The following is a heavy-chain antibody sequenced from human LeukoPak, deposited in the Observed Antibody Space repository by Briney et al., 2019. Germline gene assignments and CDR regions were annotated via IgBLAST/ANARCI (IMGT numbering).Heavy chain of an antibody. Sequence: GGSLRLSCAASGFAVSSNYMSWVRQAPGKGLEWVSVIYSGGSTYYADSVKGRFTISRDNSKNTLYLQMNSLRAEDTAVYYCARDKHCSGGSCYAVSLGLDYWGQGTLVTVSS. CDR2: IYSGGST. V-gene: IGHV3-66*01. CDR1: GFAVSSNY. CDR3: ARDKHCSGGSCYAVSLGLDY. D-gene: IGHD2-15*01. J-gene: IGHJ4*02.